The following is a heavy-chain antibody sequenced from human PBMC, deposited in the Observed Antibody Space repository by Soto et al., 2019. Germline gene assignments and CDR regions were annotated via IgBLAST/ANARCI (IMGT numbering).Heavy chain of an antibody. CDR2: LYYSGST. CDR3: ARGRGSGSNWYFDL. CDR1: GGSISNYY. V-gene: IGHV4-59*01. D-gene: IGHD2-15*01. Sequence: QVQLQESGPGLVKPSETLSLTCTVSGGSISNYYRSWVRQPPGKGLEWIGYLYYSGSTNYNPSLKSLVTISEDTSKSPLKLTSVTAADTAVYYCARGRGSGSNWYFDLWGRGTLVSVSS. J-gene: IGHJ2*01.